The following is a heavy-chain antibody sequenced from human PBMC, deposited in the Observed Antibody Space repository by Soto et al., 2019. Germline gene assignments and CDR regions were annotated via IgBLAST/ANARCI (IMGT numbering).Heavy chain of an antibody. Sequence: EVQLLESGGGLVQPGGSLRLSCAASGFTFSSYAMSWVRQAPGKGLEWVSAISGSGGSTYYADSVKGRFTISRDNSKNTLYLQMNSLRAEDTAVYYCAKVQYDIVVVPAAVGGEGDYGMDVWGQGTTVTVSS. V-gene: IGHV3-23*01. CDR1: GFTFSSYA. J-gene: IGHJ6*02. CDR3: AKVQYDIVVVPAAVGGEGDYGMDV. D-gene: IGHD2-2*01. CDR2: ISGSGGST.